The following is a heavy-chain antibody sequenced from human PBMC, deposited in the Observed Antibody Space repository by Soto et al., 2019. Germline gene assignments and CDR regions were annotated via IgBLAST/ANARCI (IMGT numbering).Heavy chain of an antibody. D-gene: IGHD3-9*01. J-gene: IGHJ6*02. CDR3: ARKDILTGHVTYYYYYGMDV. V-gene: IGHV3-74*01. Sequence: PGGSLRLSCAASGFTFXSYWMHWVRQAPGKGLVWVSRINSDGSSTSYADSVKGRFTISRDNAKNTLYLQMNSLRAEDTAVYYCARKDILTGHVTYYYYYGMDVWGQGTTVTVSS. CDR2: INSDGSST. CDR1: GFTFXSYW.